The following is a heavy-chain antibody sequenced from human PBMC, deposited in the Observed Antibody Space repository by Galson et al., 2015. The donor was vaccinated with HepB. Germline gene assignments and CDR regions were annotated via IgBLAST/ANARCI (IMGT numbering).Heavy chain of an antibody. V-gene: IGHV1-18*04. D-gene: IGHD2-2*01. CDR1: TYISTDYG. CDR3: ARGDVVVVTGDIHAFDI. J-gene: IGHJ3*02. CDR2: VHASNGHT. Sequence: SVKVSCKASTYISTDYGISWVRQAPGQGLEWMGWVHASNGHTNYAKRLQGRVTMTIDTSTSTAYMELRSLTFDDTAVYFCARGDVVVVTGDIHAFDIWAKGQWSPSLQ.